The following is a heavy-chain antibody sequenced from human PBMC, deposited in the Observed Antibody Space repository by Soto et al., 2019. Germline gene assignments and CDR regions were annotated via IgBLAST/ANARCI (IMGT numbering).Heavy chain of an antibody. CDR3: ARSGPKYCSGGTCRPFDY. J-gene: IGHJ4*02. CDR2: INHSGSS. D-gene: IGHD2-15*01. Sequence: SETLSLTCAVSGGSFSGYIWTWIRQTPGKGLQWIGQINHSGSSIYNPSLKNRVTISTMSRNQFSLKLSSVTAADTAVYYCARSGPKYCSGGTCRPFDYWGQGTLVTVSS. CDR1: GGSFSGYI. V-gene: IGHV4-34*01.